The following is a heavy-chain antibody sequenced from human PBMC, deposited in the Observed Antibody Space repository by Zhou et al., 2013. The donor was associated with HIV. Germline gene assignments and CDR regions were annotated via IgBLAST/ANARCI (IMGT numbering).Heavy chain of an antibody. J-gene: IGHJ3*02. V-gene: IGHV1-8*03. CDR3: ARHRRYGDNSYSFDI. CDR1: GGSFITSA. CDR2: MNPRSGNT. Sequence: QVQLEQSGPEVKKPGSRVKVSCKASGGSFITSAFNWLRQATGQGLEWMGWMNPRSGNTGYAQKFQGRVTVTRNTSINTAYMELSSLRSEDTAVYYCARHRRYGDNSYSFDIWGQGTMSPSLQ. D-gene: IGHD4-17*01.